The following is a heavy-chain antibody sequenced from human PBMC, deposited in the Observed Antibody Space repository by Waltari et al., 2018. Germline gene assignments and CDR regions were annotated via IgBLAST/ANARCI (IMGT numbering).Heavy chain of an antibody. J-gene: IGHJ4*02. CDR2: VSNSGDT. D-gene: IGHD1-1*01. CDR3: ARGSDAYKTAY. CDR1: GGPVTSASAY. Sequence: QVQLQESGPGLLKPSETLSLTCTVSGGPVTSASAYWRWIRQPPGKGLEWIGYVSNSGDTNYKPSLRGRVTISLDTSRNQFSLKVSSVTAADTAMYYCARGSDAYKTAYWGQGTLVTVSS. V-gene: IGHV4-61*01.